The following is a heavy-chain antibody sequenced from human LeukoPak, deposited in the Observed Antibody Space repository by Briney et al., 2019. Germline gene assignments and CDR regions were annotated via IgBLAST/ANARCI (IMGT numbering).Heavy chain of an antibody. V-gene: IGHV1-18*01. D-gene: IGHD1-26*01. J-gene: IGHJ4*02. CDR3: ARDELYTPVDC. CDR1: GYTFTSYG. CDR2: ISAYNGNT. Sequence: GAAVRDSCKASGYTFTSYGISWVGQAPGQGLAWMGWISAYNGNTNYAQKLQGRVTMPTQTSTRTAYLELSGLSSDDTAVYYCARDELYTPVDCCGQGTLVAVSS.